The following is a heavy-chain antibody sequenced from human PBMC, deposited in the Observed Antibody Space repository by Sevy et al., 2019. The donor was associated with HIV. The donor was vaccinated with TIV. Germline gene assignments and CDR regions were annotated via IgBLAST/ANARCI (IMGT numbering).Heavy chain of an antibody. D-gene: IGHD2-15*01. Sequence: GGSLRLSCAASGFTFSSYSMNWVRQAPGKGLEWVSSISSSSSYIYYADSVKGRFTISRDKAKNSLYLQMNSLRADDTAVYYCAREGGVVVVVAATTFDYWGQGTLVTVSS. J-gene: IGHJ4*02. CDR3: AREGGVVVVVAATTFDY. CDR2: ISSSSSYI. CDR1: GFTFSSYS. V-gene: IGHV3-21*01.